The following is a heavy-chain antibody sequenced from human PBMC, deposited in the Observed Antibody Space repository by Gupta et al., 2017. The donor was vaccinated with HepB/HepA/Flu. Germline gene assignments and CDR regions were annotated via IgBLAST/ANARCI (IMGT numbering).Heavy chain of an antibody. J-gene: IGHJ3*01. Sequence: EVQLVESGGGLVQPGGSLRLSCAASGFPVSSSAMNWVRQAPGKGLEWISYINSGGTYTYADSVKGRFTISRDNAKNSLYLQMDGLRAEDTAIYYCATESPGGNYNALDVWGQGTMVTVSS. CDR3: ATESPGGNYNALDV. CDR2: INSGGT. CDR1: GFPVSSSA. D-gene: IGHD2-21*02. V-gene: IGHV3-48*03.